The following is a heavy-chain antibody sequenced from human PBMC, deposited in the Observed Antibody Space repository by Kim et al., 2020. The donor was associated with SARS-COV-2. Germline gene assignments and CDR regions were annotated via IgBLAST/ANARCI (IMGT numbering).Heavy chain of an antibody. CDR2: ISAGGRNT. Sequence: GGSLRLSCAASGFTFSRYAMSWVRQAPGRGLEWVSAISAGGRNTYYVDSVKGRFTISRDNSKNTLFLQMNSLRAEDSAVYYCARDLGSDYGDQLGYWGQGTLVTVSS. D-gene: IGHD4-17*01. J-gene: IGHJ4*02. V-gene: IGHV3-23*01. CDR1: GFTFSRYA. CDR3: ARDLGSDYGDQLGY.